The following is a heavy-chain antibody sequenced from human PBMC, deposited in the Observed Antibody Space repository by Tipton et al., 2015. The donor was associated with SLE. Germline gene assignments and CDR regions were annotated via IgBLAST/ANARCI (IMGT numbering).Heavy chain of an antibody. CDR1: GTY. D-gene: IGHD3-22*01. CDR3: ARGKFTYDSTGLFDY. CDR2: LWYDGSNE. J-gene: IGHJ4*02. Sequence: SLRLSCAGSGTYMIWIRQAPGKGLEWVAGLWYDGSNEYYVDSVKGRFTMSRDNDKNTLYLQMNSLRADDTAVYFCARGKFTYDSTGLFDYWGQGTLVSVSS. V-gene: IGHV3-33*08.